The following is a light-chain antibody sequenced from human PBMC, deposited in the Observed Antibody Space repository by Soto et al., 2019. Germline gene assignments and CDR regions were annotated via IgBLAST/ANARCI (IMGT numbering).Light chain of an antibody. CDR2: GAS. V-gene: IGKV3-20*01. Sequence: EIVLTQSPGTLSLSPGERATLSCRASQSVSSNYLAWYQQKPGQAPRVLIYGASSRATGIPDRFSGSGSGTDFTLTISRLEPEDFAVYYCQQYGTSPRTFGQGTKVEFK. J-gene: IGKJ1*01. CDR1: QSVSSNY. CDR3: QQYGTSPRT.